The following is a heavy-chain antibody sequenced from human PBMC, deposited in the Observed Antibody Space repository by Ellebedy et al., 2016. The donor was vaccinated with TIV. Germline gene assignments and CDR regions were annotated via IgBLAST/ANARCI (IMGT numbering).Heavy chain of an antibody. J-gene: IGHJ4*02. V-gene: IGHV3-7*01. CDR3: ARAGVMVRGVIGPFGY. CDR1: GFTFSSYW. D-gene: IGHD3-10*01. CDR2: IKQDGSEK. Sequence: GESLKISXAASGFTFSSYWMSWVRQAPGKGLEWVANIKQDGSEKYYVDSVKGRFTISRDNAKNSLYLQMNSLRAEDTAVYYCARAGVMVRGVIGPFGYWGQGTLVTVSS.